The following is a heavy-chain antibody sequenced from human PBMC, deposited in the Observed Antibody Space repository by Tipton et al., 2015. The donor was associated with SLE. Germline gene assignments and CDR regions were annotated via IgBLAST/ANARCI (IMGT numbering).Heavy chain of an antibody. D-gene: IGHD6-13*01. J-gene: IGHJ4*02. V-gene: IGHV4-34*01. Sequence: TLSLTCAVYGGSFSGYYWSWIRQPPGKGLEWIGEINHSGSTNYNPSLKSRVTISVDTSKNQFSLKLSSVTAADTAVYYCARDIAAAGTGDYWGQGTLVTVSS. CDR2: INHSGST. CDR1: GGSFSGYY. CDR3: ARDIAAAGTGDY.